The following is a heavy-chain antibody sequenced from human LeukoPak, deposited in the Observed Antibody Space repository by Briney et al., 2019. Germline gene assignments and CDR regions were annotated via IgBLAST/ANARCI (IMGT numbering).Heavy chain of an antibody. CDR3: AKGTVTSLYYYYGMDV. D-gene: IGHD4-17*01. CDR2: ISGSGGST. V-gene: IGHV3-23*01. Sequence: GGSLRLSCAASGFTFSSYAMSWVRQAPGKGLEWVPAISGSGGSTYYADSVKGRFTNSRDNSKNTLYLQMNSLRAEDTAVYYCAKGTVTSLYYYYGMDVWGQGTTVTVSS. J-gene: IGHJ6*02. CDR1: GFTFSSYA.